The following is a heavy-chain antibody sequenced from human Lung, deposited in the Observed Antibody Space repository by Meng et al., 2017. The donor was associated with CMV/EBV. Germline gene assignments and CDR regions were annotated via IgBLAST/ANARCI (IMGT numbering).Heavy chain of an antibody. CDR1: GFTVTSYY. V-gene: IGHV3-53*01. CDR2: IYSSGRT. J-gene: IGHJ5*02. CDR3: VRGPLLGWFDP. Sequence: EVHREGSGGGLIRPGGSLISSCAASGFTVTSYYMHWVRQAPGKGLEWVSVIYSSGRTYYADSVKGRFTISRDNSKNTVDLQMNTLRAEDTAIYYCVRGPLLGWFDPWGQGALVTVSS.